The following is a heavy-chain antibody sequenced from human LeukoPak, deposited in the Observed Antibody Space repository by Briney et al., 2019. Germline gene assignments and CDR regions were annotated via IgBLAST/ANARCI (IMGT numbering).Heavy chain of an antibody. Sequence: GGSLRLSCAASGFTFSSYWMHWVRQVSGKGLVWVSRITSDGSSTIYADSVKGRFTISRDNARNTLYLQMNSLRADDAAVYYCTRDRSYTMDVWGQGTTVTVSS. V-gene: IGHV3-74*01. CDR1: GFTFSSYW. J-gene: IGHJ6*02. D-gene: IGHD4-11*01. CDR2: ITSDGSST. CDR3: TRDRSYTMDV.